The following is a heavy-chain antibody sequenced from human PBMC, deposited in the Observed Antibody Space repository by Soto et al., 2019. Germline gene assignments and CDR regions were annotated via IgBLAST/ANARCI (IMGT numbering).Heavy chain of an antibody. J-gene: IGHJ4*02. CDR2: ISGSGGST. Sequence: GGSLRLSCAASGFTFSSYAMSWVRQAPGKGLEWVSAISGSGGSTYYADSVKGRFTISRDNSKNTLYLQMNSLRAEDTAVYYCASTPSIVGATTSDDWGQGTLVTFSS. CDR3: ASTPSIVGATTSDD. D-gene: IGHD1-26*01. V-gene: IGHV3-23*01. CDR1: GFTFSSYA.